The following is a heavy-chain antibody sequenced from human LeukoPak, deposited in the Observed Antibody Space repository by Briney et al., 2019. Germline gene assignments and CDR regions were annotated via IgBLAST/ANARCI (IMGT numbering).Heavy chain of an antibody. CDR1: GFTFTDYW. V-gene: IGHV3-7*01. Sequence: GGSLRLSCAASGFTFTDYWMSWVRQAPGKGLEWVASIKQDGSVKHYVDSVKGRFTISRDNAKNSQYLQMSSLRAEDTAVYYCARGGRHAVTAIVCDHFGSWGQGTLVTVSS. CDR3: ARGGRHAVTAIVCDHFGS. J-gene: IGHJ4*02. CDR2: IKQDGSVK. D-gene: IGHD4-23*01.